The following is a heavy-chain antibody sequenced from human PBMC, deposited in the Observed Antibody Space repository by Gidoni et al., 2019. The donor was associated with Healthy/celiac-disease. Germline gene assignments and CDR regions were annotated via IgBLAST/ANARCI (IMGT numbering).Heavy chain of an antibody. CDR3: ARVVGPRTT. CDR1: GGSVSSGSYS. J-gene: IGHJ4*02. D-gene: IGHD1-1*01. Sequence: QVHLQESVPGLVKPSETLSLTCTVSGGSVSSGSYSWSWIRQPPGKGLECIGYIYYSGSTNYNPSLKSRVTISVDTSKNQFSLKLSSVTAADTAVYYCARVVGPRTTWGQGTLVTVSS. CDR2: IYYSGST. V-gene: IGHV4-61*01.